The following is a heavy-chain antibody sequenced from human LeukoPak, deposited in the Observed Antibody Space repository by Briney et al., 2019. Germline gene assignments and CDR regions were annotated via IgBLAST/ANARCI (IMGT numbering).Heavy chain of an antibody. CDR2: ISGSGGST. D-gene: IGHD2-2*01. J-gene: IGHJ4*02. Sequence: PGGTLRLSCAASGFTFSSYGMSWVRQAPGKGLEWVSAISGSGGSTYYSDSVKGRFTISRDNSKNTLYLQMNSLRAEDTAVYYCAKDPRYCSSTSCYAADYWGQGTLVTVSS. V-gene: IGHV3-23*01. CDR1: GFTFSSYG. CDR3: AKDPRYCSSTSCYAADY.